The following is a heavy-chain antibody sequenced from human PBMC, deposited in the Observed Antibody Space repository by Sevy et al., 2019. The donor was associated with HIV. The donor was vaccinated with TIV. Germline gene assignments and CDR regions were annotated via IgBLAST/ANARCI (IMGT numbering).Heavy chain of an antibody. CDR1: GFSFSGYA. CDR3: AKEGAYSYTTYFDY. D-gene: IGHD1-26*01. CDR2: ISFDGSNK. J-gene: IGHJ4*02. V-gene: IGHV3-30*18. Sequence: GGSLRLSCAASGFSFSGYAIHWVRQAPGKGLEWVAVISFDGSNKYYADSVKGRFTISRDNSKNTLFLQMNSLRAEDTAVYCCAKEGAYSYTTYFDYWGRGTVVTVSS.